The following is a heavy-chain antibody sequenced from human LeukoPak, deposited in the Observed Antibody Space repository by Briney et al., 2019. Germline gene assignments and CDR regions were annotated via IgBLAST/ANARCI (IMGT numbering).Heavy chain of an antibody. Sequence: GGSLRLSCAASGFTFSTFWMTWVRQAPGKGLEWVANIKEDGSEKYYVDSLKGRFTISRDNAKNTLYLQMNSLRAEDTAVYYCTKSGTGYSSGWYQYWGQGTLVTVSS. CDR2: IKEDGSEK. J-gene: IGHJ4*02. V-gene: IGHV3-7*05. CDR3: TKSGTGYSSGWYQY. D-gene: IGHD6-19*01. CDR1: GFTFSTFW.